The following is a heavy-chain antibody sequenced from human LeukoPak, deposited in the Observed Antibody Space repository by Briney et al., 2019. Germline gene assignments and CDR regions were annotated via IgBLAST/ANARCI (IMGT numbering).Heavy chain of an antibody. CDR1: GGSISSSSYY. Sequence: SETLSLTCTVSGGSISSSSYYWGWIRQPPGKGLEWIGSIYYSGSTYYNPSLKSRVTISVDTSKNQFSLKLSSVTAADTAVYYCAREARGSGRDFDYWGQGILVTVSS. CDR2: IYYSGST. J-gene: IGHJ4*02. D-gene: IGHD1-26*01. V-gene: IGHV4-39*02. CDR3: AREARGSGRDFDY.